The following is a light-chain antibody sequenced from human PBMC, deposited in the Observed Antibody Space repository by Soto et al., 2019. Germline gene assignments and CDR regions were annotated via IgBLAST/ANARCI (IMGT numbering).Light chain of an antibody. J-gene: IGLJ2*01. CDR2: EVT. Sequence: QSVLTQPASVSGSPGQSITVSCTGTSSDIGRYNYVSWYQQYPGQAPKLVIYEVTHRPSGISNRFSASKSGNTASLTISGLQADDEADYYCSSYTSSSTFVFGGGTKLTVL. V-gene: IGLV2-14*01. CDR1: SSDIGRYNY. CDR3: SSYTSSSTFV.